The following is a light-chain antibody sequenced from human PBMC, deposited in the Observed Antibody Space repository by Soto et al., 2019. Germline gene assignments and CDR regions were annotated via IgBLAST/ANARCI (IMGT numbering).Light chain of an antibody. CDR1: QNINTY. J-gene: IGKJ3*01. Sequence: IQMTQSPYSLSAAVGDRVTIACRASQNINTYLNWYQQKPGKAPKLLIFDASSLESGTPSRFSGRRSGTQFTLTINGLQPDDFATYYCQQFDDYPFTFGPGTKVDIK. V-gene: IGKV1D-13*01. CDR3: QQFDDYPFT. CDR2: DAS.